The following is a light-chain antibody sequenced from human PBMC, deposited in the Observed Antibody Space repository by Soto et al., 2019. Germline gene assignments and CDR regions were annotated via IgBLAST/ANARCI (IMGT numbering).Light chain of an antibody. Sequence: QSALTQPRSVSGSPGQSVTISCTGTSSDVGGYNYVSWYQQHPGKAPKLMIYDVSKRPSGVPDRFSGSKSGNTASLTISGLQAEEEAEYYCCSYAGSDTYVFGTGTKVTVL. J-gene: IGLJ1*01. V-gene: IGLV2-11*01. CDR3: CSYAGSDTYV. CDR2: DVS. CDR1: SSDVGGYNY.